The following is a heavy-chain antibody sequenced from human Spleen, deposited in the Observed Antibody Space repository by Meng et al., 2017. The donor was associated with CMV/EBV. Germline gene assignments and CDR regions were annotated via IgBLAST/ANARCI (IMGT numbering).Heavy chain of an antibody. D-gene: IGHD1-7*01. J-gene: IGHJ2*01. CDR1: TRGVG. Sequence: TRGVGVGWIRQPPGKALEWLALIYWNDDKRYSPSLKSRLTITKDTSKNQVVLTMTNMDPVDTATYYCAHRRPPPRGSWNYERWYFDLWGRGTLVTVSS. CDR3: AHRRPPPRGSWNYERWYFDL. V-gene: IGHV2-5*01. CDR2: IYWNDDK.